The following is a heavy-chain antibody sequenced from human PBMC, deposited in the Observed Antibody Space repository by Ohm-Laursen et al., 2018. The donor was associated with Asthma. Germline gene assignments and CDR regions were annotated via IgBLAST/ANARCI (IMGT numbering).Heavy chain of an antibody. D-gene: IGHD6-6*01. Sequence: GSLRLSCAASGFTFRGFWMSWIRQAPGKGLEWVSFISSSGFTIYYADSVKGRFTISRDNAKNSLYLQMNSLRAEDTAVYYCARGYSSSSLFVLYYYNMDVWGQGTTVTVSS. J-gene: IGHJ6*02. V-gene: IGHV3-11*01. CDR1: GFTFRGFW. CDR2: ISSSGFTI. CDR3: ARGYSSSSLFVLYYYNMDV.